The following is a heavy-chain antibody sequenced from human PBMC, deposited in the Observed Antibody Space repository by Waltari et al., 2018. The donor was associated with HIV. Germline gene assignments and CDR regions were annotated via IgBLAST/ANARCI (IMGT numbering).Heavy chain of an antibody. CDR1: GGPISSYY. CDR3: ARVKYYFDY. Sequence: QVQLQESGPGLVKPSETLSLTCTVPGGPISSYYWSWIRQPPGKGLEWIGYIYYSGSTNYNPSLKSRVTISVDTSKNQFSLKLSSVTAADTAVYYCARVKYYFDYWGQGTLVTVSS. J-gene: IGHJ4*02. CDR2: IYYSGST. V-gene: IGHV4-59*01.